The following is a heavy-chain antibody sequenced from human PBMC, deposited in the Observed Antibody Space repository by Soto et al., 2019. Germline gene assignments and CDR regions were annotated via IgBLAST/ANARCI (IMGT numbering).Heavy chain of an antibody. D-gene: IGHD3-10*01. CDR3: ARGPIRGVQYYFDL. Sequence: QVQLRESGPGLVNPSGTLSLTCAVSGDAITSSYWWNWVRKSPGRGMEWIGEIFHIGSTNYNPSLKGRLTISVDKTKNHFSLTLTSVTAADTAVYFCARGPIRGVQYYFDLWGPGTLVGVSS. J-gene: IGHJ4*02. V-gene: IGHV4-4*02. CDR2: IFHIGST. CDR1: GDAITSSYW.